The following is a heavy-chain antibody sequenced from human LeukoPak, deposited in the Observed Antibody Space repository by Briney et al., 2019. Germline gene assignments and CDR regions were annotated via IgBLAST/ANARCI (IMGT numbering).Heavy chain of an antibody. J-gene: IGHJ3*02. CDR3: ARDSSGSHPAPDAFDI. V-gene: IGHV1-46*01. D-gene: IGHD1-26*01. CDR2: INPSGGST. Sequence: ASVKVSCKASGYTFTSYYMHWVRQAPGQGLEWMGIINPSGGSTSYAQKFQGRVTMTRDTSTSTVYMELSSLRSEDTAVYYCARDSSGSHPAPDAFDIWGQGTMVTVSS. CDR1: GYTFTSYY.